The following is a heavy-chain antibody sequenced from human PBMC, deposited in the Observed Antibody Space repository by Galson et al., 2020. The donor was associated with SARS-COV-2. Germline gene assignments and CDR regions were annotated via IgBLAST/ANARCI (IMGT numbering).Heavy chain of an antibody. Sequence: TGGSLRPSCAASGFTLSSSWMHWVRQAPGKGLVWVSRINSDGSSTSYADSVKGRFTISRDNAKNTLYLQMNSLRAEDTAVYYCARVGTRSGWKYYFDYWGQGTLVTVSS. J-gene: IGHJ4*02. D-gene: IGHD6-19*01. CDR3: ARVGTRSGWKYYFDY. CDR2: INSDGSST. CDR1: GFTLSSSW. V-gene: IGHV3-74*01.